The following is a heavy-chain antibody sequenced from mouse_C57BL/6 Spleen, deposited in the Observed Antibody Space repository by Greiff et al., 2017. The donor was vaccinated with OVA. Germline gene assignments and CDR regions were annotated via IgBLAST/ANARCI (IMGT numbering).Heavy chain of an antibody. J-gene: IGHJ3*01. CDR1: GYTFTSYW. V-gene: IGHV1-64*01. CDR3: ADSSGYVAWLAY. D-gene: IGHD3-2*02. CDR2: IHPNSGST. Sequence: QVQLQQPGAELVKPGASVKLSCKASGYTFTSYWMHWVKQRPGQGLEWIGMIHPNSGSTNYTEKFKSKATLTVDTSSSTAYMQLSSLTSEDSAVYYVADSSGYVAWLAYWGQGILVTVS.